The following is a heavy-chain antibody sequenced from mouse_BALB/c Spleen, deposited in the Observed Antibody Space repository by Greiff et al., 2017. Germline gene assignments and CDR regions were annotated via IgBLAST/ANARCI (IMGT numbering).Heavy chain of an antibody. CDR1: GYTFTDYA. CDR3: ARRKDGNYEDAMDY. CDR2: ISTYYGDA. D-gene: IGHD2-1*01. V-gene: IGHV1S137*01. Sequence: VKLVESGAELVRPGVSVKISCKGSGYTFTDYAMHWVKQSHAKSLEWIGVISTYYGDASYNQKFKGKATMTVDKSSSTAYMELARLTSEDSAIYYCARRKDGNYEDAMDYWGQGTLVTVSS. J-gene: IGHJ4*01.